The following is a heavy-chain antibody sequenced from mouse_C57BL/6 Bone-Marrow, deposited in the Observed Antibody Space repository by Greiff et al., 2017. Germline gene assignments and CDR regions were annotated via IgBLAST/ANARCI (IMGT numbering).Heavy chain of an antibody. Sequence: QVQLKESGAELVRPGTSVKVSCKASGYAFTNYLIEWVKQRPGQGLEWIGVINPGSGGTNYNEKFKGKATLTADKSSSTAYMQLSSLTSEDSAVYFCARGTEDWYFDVWGTGTTVTVSS. J-gene: IGHJ1*03. CDR1: GYAFTNYL. CDR2: INPGSGGT. D-gene: IGHD3-1*01. V-gene: IGHV1-54*01. CDR3: ARGTEDWYFDV.